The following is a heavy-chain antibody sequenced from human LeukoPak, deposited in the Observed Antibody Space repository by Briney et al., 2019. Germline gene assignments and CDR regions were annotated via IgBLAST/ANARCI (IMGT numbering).Heavy chain of an antibody. CDR1: GFTFSSYA. D-gene: IGHD6-19*01. Sequence: GGSLRLSCAASGFTFSSYAMSWVRQAPGKGLEWVSAISGSGGSTYYAGSVKGRFTISRDNSKNTLYLQMNSLRAEDTAVYYCAKTLAVAGLGYFDYWGQGTLVTVSS. CDR2: ISGSGGST. J-gene: IGHJ4*02. V-gene: IGHV3-23*01. CDR3: AKTLAVAGLGYFDY.